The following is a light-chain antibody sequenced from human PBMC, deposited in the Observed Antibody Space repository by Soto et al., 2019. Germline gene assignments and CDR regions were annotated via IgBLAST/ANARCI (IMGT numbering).Light chain of an antibody. CDR2: DVS. CDR1: SSDVGGYNY. CDR3: HSYTRSSTYV. V-gene: IGLV2-14*01. J-gene: IGLJ1*01. Sequence: QSALTQPASVSGSPGQSITISCTGTSSDVGGYNYVSWYQQHPGKAPKLMIYDVSNRPSGVSNRFSGSKSGNTASLTISGLQAEDEADYYCHSYTRSSTYVFGTGTKLTVL.